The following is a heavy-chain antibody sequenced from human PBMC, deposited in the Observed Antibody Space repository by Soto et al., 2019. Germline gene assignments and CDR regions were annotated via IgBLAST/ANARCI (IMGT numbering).Heavy chain of an antibody. CDR3: ARQSESTGYFYGWFDP. V-gene: IGHV4-31*03. Sequence: TLSLTCPVSGGSINSRGYYWTWIRQHPGKGLEWIGNIYYSGSIHFNPSLKSRLTMLVDTSENQFSLKLTSVTAADTAVYYCARQSESTGYFYGWFDPWGQGTLVTVSS. CDR2: IYYSGSI. J-gene: IGHJ5*02. CDR1: GGSINSRGYY. D-gene: IGHD3-9*01.